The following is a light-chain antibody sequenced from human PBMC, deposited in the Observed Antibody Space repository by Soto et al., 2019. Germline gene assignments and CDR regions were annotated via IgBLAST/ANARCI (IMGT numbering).Light chain of an antibody. V-gene: IGLV6-57*01. CDR3: QSYDSSNHVV. J-gene: IGLJ2*01. CDR2: EDN. Sequence: NFMLTQPHSVSESPGKTVTISCTRSSGSIASNSVQWYQQRLGSSPTTVIYEDNQRPSGVPDRFSGSIDSSSNSASLTISGLKTEDEADYYCQSYDSSNHVVFGGGTKLTVL. CDR1: SGSIASNS.